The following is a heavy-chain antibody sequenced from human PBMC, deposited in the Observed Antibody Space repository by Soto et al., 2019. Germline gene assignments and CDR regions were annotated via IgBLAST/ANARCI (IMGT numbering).Heavy chain of an antibody. J-gene: IGHJ4*02. CDR2: IYWDDDK. CDR3: AHSVVAGLGYYFDY. Sequence: QITLKESGPTLVKPTQTLTLTCTFSGFSLSSTRVAVGWIRQPPGKALEWLALIYWDDDKRYSPFLKSRLTITKDTSKHQVVLTMTHMDPVDTATYYCAHSVVAGLGYYFDYWGQGTLFTVSS. D-gene: IGHD6-19*01. CDR1: GFSLSSTRVA. V-gene: IGHV2-5*02.